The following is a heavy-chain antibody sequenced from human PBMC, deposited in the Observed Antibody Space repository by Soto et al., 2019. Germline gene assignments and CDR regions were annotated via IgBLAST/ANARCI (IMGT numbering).Heavy chain of an antibody. D-gene: IGHD2-2*01. CDR2: INHSGST. J-gene: IGHJ6*02. V-gene: IGHV4-34*01. CDR3: ARVPAAHYYYYYGMDV. Sequence: AVYGGSFSGYYWSWIRQPPGKGLEWIGEINHSGSTNYNPSLKSRVTISVDTSKNQFSLKLSSVTAADTAVYYCARVPAAHYYYYYGMDVWGQGTTVTVSS. CDR1: GGSFSGYY.